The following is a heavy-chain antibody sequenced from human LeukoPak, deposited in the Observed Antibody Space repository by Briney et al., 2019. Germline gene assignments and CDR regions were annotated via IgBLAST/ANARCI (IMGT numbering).Heavy chain of an antibody. D-gene: IGHD3-16*02. CDR2: IYPGDSDT. CDR1: GYSFTSYW. V-gene: IGHV5-51*01. Sequence: GESLKISCKGSGYSFTSYWIGWVRQMPGKGLEWMGIIYPGDSDTRYSPSFQGQVTISRDNSKNTLYLQMNSLRAEDTAVYYCVTRAYDYVWGSYPYWGQGTLVTVSS. CDR3: VTRAYDYVWGSYPY. J-gene: IGHJ4*02.